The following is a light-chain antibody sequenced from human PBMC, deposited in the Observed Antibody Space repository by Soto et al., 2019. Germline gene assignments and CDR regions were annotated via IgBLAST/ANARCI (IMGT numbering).Light chain of an antibody. Sequence: EIVLTQSPGTLSLSPGERATLSCRASQSVSNNYLAWYQQKPGQAPRLLISGASNRATGIPDRFSGSGSGTDFTLTISRLEPEDFAVYYCQQYGSSGTFGQGTKADIK. J-gene: IGKJ1*01. CDR2: GAS. CDR1: QSVSNNY. CDR3: QQYGSSGT. V-gene: IGKV3-20*01.